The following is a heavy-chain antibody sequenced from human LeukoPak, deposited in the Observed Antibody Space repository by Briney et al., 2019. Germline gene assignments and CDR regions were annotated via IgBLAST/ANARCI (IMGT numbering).Heavy chain of an antibody. V-gene: IGHV3-23*01. CDR1: GFTFSSYA. J-gene: IGHJ4*02. CDR3: AKPPHPLGYCSSTSCYTRDY. CDR2: ISGSGGST. D-gene: IGHD2-2*02. Sequence: GGSLRLSCAASGFTFSSYAMSWVRRAPGKGLEWVSAISGSGGSTYYADSVKGRFTISRDNSKNTLYLQMNSLRAEDTAVYYCAKPPHPLGYCSSTSCYTRDYWGQGTLVTVSS.